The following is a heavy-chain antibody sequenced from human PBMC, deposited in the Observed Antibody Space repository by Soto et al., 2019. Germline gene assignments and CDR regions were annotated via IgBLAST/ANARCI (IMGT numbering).Heavy chain of an antibody. J-gene: IGHJ4*02. Sequence: PGGSLRLSCAASGFTFSMYWMHWVRQVPGKGPEWVSRINDDGSSTNYADSVKGRFTISRDNAKNTLYLQMNDLRAQDTAVYHFTGGPRSNSTDTWAFWGPGTLVTVFS. CDR2: INDDGSST. D-gene: IGHD1-1*01. V-gene: IGHV3-74*01. CDR3: TGGPRSNSTDTWAF. CDR1: GFTFSMYW.